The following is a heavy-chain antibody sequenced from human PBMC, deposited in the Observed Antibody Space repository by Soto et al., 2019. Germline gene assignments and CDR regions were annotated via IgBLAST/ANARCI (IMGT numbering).Heavy chain of an antibody. CDR2: IIPIFGTA. Sequence: SVKVSCKASGGTFSSYAISWVRQAPGQGLEWMGGIIPIFGTANYAQKFQGRVTITADKSTSTAYMELSSLRSEDTAVYYCARGRYHWNYECYYFDYLGQCTLLPVSS. J-gene: IGHJ4*02. CDR3: ARGRYHWNYECYYFDY. D-gene: IGHD1-7*01. V-gene: IGHV1-69*06. CDR1: GGTFSSYA.